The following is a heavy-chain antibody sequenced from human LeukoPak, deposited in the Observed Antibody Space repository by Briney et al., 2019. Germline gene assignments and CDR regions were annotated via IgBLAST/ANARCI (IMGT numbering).Heavy chain of an antibody. CDR1: GGSVSNSLYY. D-gene: IGHD2-2*01. V-gene: IGHV4-61*01. CDR2: IYYNGDT. Sequence: SETLSLTCTVSGGSVSNSLYYWSWIRQPPGKGLEWIGYIYYNGDTNYNPSLKSRVIISIDTSSNQFSLRLNSMTAADTAVYYCARLVVVPAALYFDYWGQGTLVTVSS. CDR3: ARLVVVPAALYFDY. J-gene: IGHJ4*02.